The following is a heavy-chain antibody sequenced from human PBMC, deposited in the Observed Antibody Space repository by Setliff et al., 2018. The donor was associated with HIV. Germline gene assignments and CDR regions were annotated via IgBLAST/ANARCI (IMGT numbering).Heavy chain of an antibody. D-gene: IGHD6-13*01. CDR3: ARVVWTAAAGTLDYHYYGLDV. CDR2: IYNSDST. CDR1: RASISSNY. Sequence: SETLSLTCTVSRASISSNYWAWLRQSPEKGLEYIGYIYNSDSTAYNPSLKSRVTISVDTSKRQFSLKVRSVTAADAAVYFCARVVWTAAAGTLDYHYYGLDVWGQGTTVTVSS. V-gene: IGHV4-59*12. J-gene: IGHJ6*02.